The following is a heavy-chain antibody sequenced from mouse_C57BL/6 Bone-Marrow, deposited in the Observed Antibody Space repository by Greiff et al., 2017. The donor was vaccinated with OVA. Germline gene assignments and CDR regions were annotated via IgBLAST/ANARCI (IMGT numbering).Heavy chain of an antibody. V-gene: IGHV5-6*02. CDR2: ISSGGSYT. CDR3: ARNPISNWDSPYYFDY. Sequence: DVMLVESGGDLVKPGGSLKLSCAASGFTFSSYGMSWVRQTPDKRLEWVATISSGGSYTYYPDSVKGRFTISRDNAKNTLYLQMSSLKSEDTAMYYCARNPISNWDSPYYFDYWGQGTTLTVSS. D-gene: IGHD4-1*01. J-gene: IGHJ2*01. CDR1: GFTFSSYG.